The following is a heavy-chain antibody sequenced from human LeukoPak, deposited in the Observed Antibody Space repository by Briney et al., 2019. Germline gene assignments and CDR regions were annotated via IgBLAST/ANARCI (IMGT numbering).Heavy chain of an antibody. Sequence: GGSLRLSCAASGFTFSSYNMNWVRQAPGKGLEWVSPISSSSSYMYYADSVKGRFTISRDNAKNSLYLQMNSLRAEDTAVYYCARAPNSSDYSAGYWYFDLWGRGTLVTVSS. D-gene: IGHD3-22*01. CDR2: ISSSSSYM. V-gene: IGHV3-21*04. CDR1: GFTFSSYN. CDR3: ARAPNSSDYSAGYWYFDL. J-gene: IGHJ2*01.